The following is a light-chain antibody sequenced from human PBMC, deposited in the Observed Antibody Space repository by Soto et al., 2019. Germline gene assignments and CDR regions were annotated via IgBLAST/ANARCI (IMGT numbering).Light chain of an antibody. CDR3: SSYAGSHNVV. V-gene: IGLV2-8*01. CDR1: SSDVGYYNY. J-gene: IGLJ2*01. Sequence: QSVLTQPPSASGSPGQSVTISCTGTSSDVGYYNYVSWYQQHPGKAPTLMIYEVTKWPSGVPDRFSGSTSGNTASLTVSGLQGEDEADYYCSSYAGSHNVVFGGGTQVTVL. CDR2: EVT.